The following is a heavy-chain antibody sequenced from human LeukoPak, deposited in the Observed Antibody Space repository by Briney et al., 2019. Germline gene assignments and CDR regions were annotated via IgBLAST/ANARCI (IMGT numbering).Heavy chain of an antibody. CDR3: ATSYSSSSSFDY. CDR2: IWPGDSDT. CDR1: EYSFTNYW. Sequence: GESLKISCTGFEYSFTNYWIGWVRQMPGKGLEWMGIIWPGDSDTRYGPSFQGQVTISADKSISTAYLQWSSLKASDTAMYYCATSYSSSSSFDYWGQGTLVTVSS. D-gene: IGHD6-6*01. V-gene: IGHV5-51*01. J-gene: IGHJ4*02.